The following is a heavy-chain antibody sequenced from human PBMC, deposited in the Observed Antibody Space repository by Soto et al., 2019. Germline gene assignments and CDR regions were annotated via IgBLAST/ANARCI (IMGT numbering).Heavy chain of an antibody. CDR2: ITGSGCST. CDR1: GFTFSAFA. CDR3: AKLSGYDYYYYIDV. J-gene: IGHJ6*03. Sequence: EVQLLASGGGLEQPGGSVRLSCAASGFTFSAFAMNCVRQAPGKGLEWVSAITGSGCSTYYVDSVKGRVTIARDNYKNTLHLQIKRLRAEDSAVYYCAKLSGYDYYYYIDVWGKGTTVTVSS. V-gene: IGHV3-23*01. D-gene: IGHD1-26*01.